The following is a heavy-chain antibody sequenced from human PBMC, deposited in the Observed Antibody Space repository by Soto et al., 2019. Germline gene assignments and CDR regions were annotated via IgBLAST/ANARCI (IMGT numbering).Heavy chain of an antibody. CDR1: GFTFSSYW. V-gene: IGHV3-74*01. CDR2: INSDGSST. Sequence: GGSLRLSCAASGFTFSSYWMHWVRQAPGKGLEWVSRINSDGSSTSYADSVKGRFTISRDNAKNSLFLQMNSLRAEDTAVYYWARDTAAGSYGLDVWGQGTTVTVSS. D-gene: IGHD6-13*01. CDR3: ARDTAAGSYGLDV. J-gene: IGHJ6*02.